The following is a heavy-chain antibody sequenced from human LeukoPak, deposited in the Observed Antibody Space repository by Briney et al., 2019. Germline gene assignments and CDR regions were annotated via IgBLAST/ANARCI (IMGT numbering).Heavy chain of an antibody. V-gene: IGHV3-23*05. CDR3: AKGRYSSSWAPFDP. D-gene: IGHD4-11*01. J-gene: IGHJ5*02. CDR1: EFSVSTYG. Sequence: GGSLRLSCSASEFSVSTYGMNWVRQAPGRGLEWVSRINTIGNKIYYGDSVKGRFTISRDNSKNTLSLQMNNLRVEDTAIYYCAKGRYSSSWAPFDPWGQGTLVTVSS. CDR2: INTIGNKI.